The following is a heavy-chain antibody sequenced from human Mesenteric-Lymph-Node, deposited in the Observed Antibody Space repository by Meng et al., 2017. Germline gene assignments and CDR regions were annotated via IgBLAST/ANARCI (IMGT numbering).Heavy chain of an antibody. D-gene: IGHD3-10*01. J-gene: IGHJ4*02. CDR2: VGGSGDTI. Sequence: VKLVESGGCLVQPGGSLRLSCAASGFTFNRYDMNWVRQAPGKGLEWVSGVGGSGDTIYYADSVKGRFSISRDNSKNTVYLQMDSLRAEDTAVYYCARDLLVVWGQGTLVTVSS. V-gene: IGHV3-23*04. CDR3: ARDLLVV. CDR1: GFTFNRYD.